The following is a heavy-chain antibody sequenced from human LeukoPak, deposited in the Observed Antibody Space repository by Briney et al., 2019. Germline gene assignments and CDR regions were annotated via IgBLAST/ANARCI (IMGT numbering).Heavy chain of an antibody. D-gene: IGHD5-18*01. CDR2: ISYDGSNK. CDR3: AKEVIQLWSPDAFDI. CDR1: GFTFSGYG. V-gene: IGHV3-30*18. J-gene: IGHJ3*02. Sequence: PPGRSLRLSCAASGFTFSGYGMHWVRQAPGKGLEWVAVISYDGSNKYYADSVKGRFTISRDNSKNTLYLQMNSLRAEDTAVYYCAKEVIQLWSPDAFDIWGQGTMVTVSS.